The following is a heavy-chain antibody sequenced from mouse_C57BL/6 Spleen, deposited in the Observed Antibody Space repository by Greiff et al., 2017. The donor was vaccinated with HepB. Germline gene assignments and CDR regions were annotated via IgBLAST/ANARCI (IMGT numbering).Heavy chain of an antibody. CDR2: IYPGDGDT. D-gene: IGHD1-1*01. Sequence: VQLQQSGPELVKPGASVKISCKASGYAFSSSWMNWVKQRPGKGLEWIGRIYPGDGDTNYNGKFKGKATLTADKSSSTAYMQLSSLTSEDSAVYVCASYYYGSIWYFDVWGTGTTVTVSS. CDR3: ASYYYGSIWYFDV. CDR1: GYAFSSSW. J-gene: IGHJ1*03. V-gene: IGHV1-82*01.